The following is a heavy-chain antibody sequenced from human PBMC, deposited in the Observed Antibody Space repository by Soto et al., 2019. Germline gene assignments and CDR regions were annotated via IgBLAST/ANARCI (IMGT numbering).Heavy chain of an antibody. CDR3: ARAHSYSSSWYESYYYYGMDV. J-gene: IGHJ6*02. D-gene: IGHD6-13*01. Sequence: GGSLRLSCAASGFTFSSYGMHWVRQAPGKGLEWVAVIWYDGSNKYYADSVKGRFTISRDNSKNTLYLQMNSLRAEDTAVYYCARAHSYSSSWYESYYYYGMDVWGQGTTVTVSS. CDR2: IWYDGSNK. CDR1: GFTFSSYG. V-gene: IGHV3-33*01.